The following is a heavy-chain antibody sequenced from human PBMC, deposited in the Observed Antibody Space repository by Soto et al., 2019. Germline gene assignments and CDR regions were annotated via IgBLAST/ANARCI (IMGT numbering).Heavy chain of an antibody. V-gene: IGHV4-4*07. J-gene: IGHJ4*02. Sequence: SETLSLTCTVSGGSNSSFYWSWIRQPAGKELEWIGRIYISGSTNYNPSLKSRVTMSMDTSKNQLSLKLTSVTAADTAVYYCARDSSAYYYIFDYWGQGTLVTVSS. CDR2: IYISGST. CDR3: ARDSSAYYYIFDY. CDR1: GGSNSSFY. D-gene: IGHD3-22*01.